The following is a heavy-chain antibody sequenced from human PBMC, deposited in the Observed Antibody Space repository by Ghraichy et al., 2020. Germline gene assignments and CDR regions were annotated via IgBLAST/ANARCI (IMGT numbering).Heavy chain of an antibody. CDR2: INWNGGST. J-gene: IGHJ3*01. Sequence: GGSLRLSCAAAGFTFENHGMRWVRQAPGKGLEWVSGINWNGGSTTYADSVKGRFTVSRDNVNNSLYLEMNSLRAEDTALYYCVRVALLNDAYDVWGQGAMVIVSS. CDR1: GFTFENHG. CDR3: VRVALLNDAYDV. V-gene: IGHV3-20*04.